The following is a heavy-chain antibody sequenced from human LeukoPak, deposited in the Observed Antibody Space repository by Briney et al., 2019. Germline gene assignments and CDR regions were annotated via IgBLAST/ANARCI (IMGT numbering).Heavy chain of an antibody. J-gene: IGHJ6*02. CDR1: GFTFSSYA. CDR3: AKDGGYGSASYYNFYYYGMDV. CDR2: ISGSGGST. Sequence: GGSLRLSCAASGFTFSSYAMSWVRQAPGKGLEWVSAISGSGGSTYYADSVKGRFTISRDNSKNTLYLQMNSLRAEDTAVYYCAKDGGYGSASYYNFYYYGMDVWGQGTTVTVSS. V-gene: IGHV3-23*01. D-gene: IGHD3-10*01.